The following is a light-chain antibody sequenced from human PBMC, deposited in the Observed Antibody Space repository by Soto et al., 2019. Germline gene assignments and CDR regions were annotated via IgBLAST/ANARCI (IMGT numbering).Light chain of an antibody. CDR2: EGS. CDR3: CSYAGSSTFVV. J-gene: IGLJ2*01. V-gene: IGLV2-23*03. CDR1: SSDVGSYTL. Sequence: SALTQPASVSGSPGQSITISCTGTSSDVGSYTLVSWYQQHPGKAPKLLIYEGSKRPPGVSNRFSGSKSGNTASLTISGLQAEDEADYYCCSYAGSSTFVVFGGGTKLTVL.